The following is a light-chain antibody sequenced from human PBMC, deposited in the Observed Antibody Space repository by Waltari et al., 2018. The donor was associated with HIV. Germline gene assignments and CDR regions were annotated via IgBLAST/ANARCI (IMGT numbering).Light chain of an antibody. Sequence: QSVLTQPPSASGTPGQRVNPSCSCTSPNFATTTVICYQPLPRTAPKLLLYVHHQLPSGVPDRFSGSKSATSASLVISDLHSDDEGTYYCEAWDDSVTGPVFGGGTKLTVL. CDR2: VHH. V-gene: IGLV1-44*01. J-gene: IGLJ3*02. CDR3: EAWDDSVTGPV. CDR1: SPNFATTT.